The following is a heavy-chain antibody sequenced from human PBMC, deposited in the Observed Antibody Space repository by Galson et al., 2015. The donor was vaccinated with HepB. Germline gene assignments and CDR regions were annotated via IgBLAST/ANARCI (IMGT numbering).Heavy chain of an antibody. CDR3: AREGWGIVVVPAASDYYYYGMDV. Sequence: SVKVSCKASGGTFSSYTISWVRQAPGQGLEWMGRIIPILGIANYAQKFQGRVTITADKSTSTAYMELSSLRSEDTAVYYCAREGWGIVVVPAASDYYYYGMDVWGQGTTVTVSS. J-gene: IGHJ6*02. V-gene: IGHV1-69*04. CDR2: IIPILGIA. CDR1: GGTFSSYT. D-gene: IGHD2-2*01.